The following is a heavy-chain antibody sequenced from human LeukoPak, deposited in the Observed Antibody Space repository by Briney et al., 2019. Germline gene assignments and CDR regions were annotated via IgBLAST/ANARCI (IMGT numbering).Heavy chain of an antibody. D-gene: IGHD1-1*01. CDR2: ILPLLSTK. J-gene: IGHJ6*04. Sequence: SVTVSCKLSGGTFTRDAISWVRQAPGEGLEWMGRILPLLSTKNYARKFQGRVTLTADKSTGTAYMELSSLRSEDTAIYYCARGLDWNDLHLDVWGKGTTVIVSS. CDR3: ARGLDWNDLHLDV. V-gene: IGHV1-69*04. CDR1: GGTFTRDA.